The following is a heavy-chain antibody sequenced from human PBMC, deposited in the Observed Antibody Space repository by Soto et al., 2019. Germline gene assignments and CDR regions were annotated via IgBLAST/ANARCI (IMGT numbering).Heavy chain of an antibody. J-gene: IGHJ6*02. Sequence: PGGALRLSCAASGFTFSSYAMSWVRQAPGKGLEWVSAISGSGGSTYYADSVKGRFTISRDNSKNTLYLQMNSLRAEDTAVYYCAKYDMRGSGSYYKYYYYGMDVWGQGTTVTVSS. CDR1: GFTFSSYA. CDR3: AKYDMRGSGSYYKYYYYGMDV. CDR2: ISGSGGST. V-gene: IGHV3-23*01. D-gene: IGHD3-10*01.